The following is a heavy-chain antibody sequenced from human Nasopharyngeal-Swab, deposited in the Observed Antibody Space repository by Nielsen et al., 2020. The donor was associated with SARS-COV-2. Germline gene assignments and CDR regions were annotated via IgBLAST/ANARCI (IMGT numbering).Heavy chain of an antibody. Sequence: GSLRLSCVASGFTFDDYGLHWVRQVPGKGLEWVSLISWDGVNTYYADSVKGRFTISRDNAKNSLYLQMNSLRAEDTALYYCARDTPAMFAYWGQGTLVTVSS. CDR1: GFTFDDYG. V-gene: IGHV3-43D*04. CDR3: ARDTPAMFAY. CDR2: ISWDGVNT. J-gene: IGHJ4*02.